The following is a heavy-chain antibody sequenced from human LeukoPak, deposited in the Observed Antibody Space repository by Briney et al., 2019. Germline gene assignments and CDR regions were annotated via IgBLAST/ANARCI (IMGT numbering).Heavy chain of an antibody. J-gene: IGHJ6*03. CDR1: GGSISSSNYY. D-gene: IGHD3-10*01. CDR3: ARRRVVRGVISYYYMDV. CDR2: INHSGST. V-gene: IGHV4-39*07. Sequence: SETLSLTCSVSGGSISSSNYYWGWIRQPPGKGLEWIGEINHSGSTNYNPSLKSRVTISVDTSKNQFSLKLSSVTAADTAVYHCARRRVVRGVISYYYMDVWGKGTTVTVSS.